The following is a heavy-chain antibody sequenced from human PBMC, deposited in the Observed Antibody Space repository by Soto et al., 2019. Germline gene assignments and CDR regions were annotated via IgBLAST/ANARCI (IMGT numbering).Heavy chain of an antibody. J-gene: IGHJ4*02. CDR3: ARGGFWSGPTVDY. CDR2: ISSSSSYI. CDR1: GFTFSSYS. V-gene: IGHV3-21*01. Sequence: EVQLVESGGGLVKPGGSLRLSCEASGFTFSSYSMNWVRQAPGKGLEWVSSISSSSSYIYYADSVKGRFTISRDNAKNSLYLQMNSLRAEDTAVYYCARGGFWSGPTVDYWGQGTLVTVSS. D-gene: IGHD3-3*01.